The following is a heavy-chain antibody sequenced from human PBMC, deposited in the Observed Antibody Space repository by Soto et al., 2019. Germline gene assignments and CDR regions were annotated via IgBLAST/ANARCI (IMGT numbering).Heavy chain of an antibody. D-gene: IGHD4-17*01. CDR1: GFTFASYG. CDR2: ISGSGGST. CDR3: ARGDYLDYLDC. V-gene: IGHV3-23*01. Sequence: EVQLLESGGGLVQPGGSLRLSCAASGFTFASYGMNWVRQAPGRGLEWVSGISGSGGSTYYADSVKGRFTISRDNSKNTLYLQMNSLRAEDTAIYYCARGDYLDYLDCWGQGTLVIVSS. J-gene: IGHJ4*02.